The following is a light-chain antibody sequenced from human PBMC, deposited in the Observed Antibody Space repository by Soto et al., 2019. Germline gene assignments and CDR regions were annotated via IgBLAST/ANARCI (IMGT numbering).Light chain of an antibody. CDR2: DNN. Sequence: QSVLTQPPSVSAAPGQKVTISCSGSNSNIGNNDVSWYQQVPGTAPKLLIYDNNKRPSAIPDRFSGSKSGTSATLDITGLQTGDEADYYCGTWDNSLRAGLFGGGTKLTAL. J-gene: IGLJ3*02. CDR1: NSNIGNND. CDR3: GTWDNSLRAGL. V-gene: IGLV1-51*01.